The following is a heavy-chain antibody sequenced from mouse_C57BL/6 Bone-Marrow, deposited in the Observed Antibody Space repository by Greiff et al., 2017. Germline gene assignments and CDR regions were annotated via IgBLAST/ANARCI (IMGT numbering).Heavy chain of an antibody. J-gene: IGHJ1*03. Sequence: VQLQQPGAELVMPGASVKLSCKASGYTFTSYWMHWVKQRPGQGLEWIGEIDPSDSYTNYNQKFKGKSTLTVDKSSSTAYMQLSSLTSEDSAVYYCARPTTVVATPFHWYFDVWGTGTTVTVSS. CDR2: IDPSDSYT. V-gene: IGHV1-69*01. CDR3: ARPTTVVATPFHWYFDV. D-gene: IGHD1-1*01. CDR1: GYTFTSYW.